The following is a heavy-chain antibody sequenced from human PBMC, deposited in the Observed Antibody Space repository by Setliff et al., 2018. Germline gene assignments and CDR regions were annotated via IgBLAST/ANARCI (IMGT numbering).Heavy chain of an antibody. CDR2: INNYNFNT. J-gene: IGHJ5*01. V-gene: IGHV1-18*01. D-gene: IGHD2-8*01. CDR1: GYTFSNYG. Sequence: GASVKVSCKASGYTFSNYGINWVRQAPGQGLEWMGWINNYNFNTNYPLKFLGRVTMTTDTSTSTAYMELTSLTSDDTAVYYCARLVRFCTRTACQTVAGDESWGQGTLVTVSS. CDR3: ARLVRFCTRTACQTVAGDES.